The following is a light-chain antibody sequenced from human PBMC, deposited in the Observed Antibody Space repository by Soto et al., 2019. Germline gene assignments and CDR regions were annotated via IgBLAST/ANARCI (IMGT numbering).Light chain of an antibody. J-gene: IGKJ5*01. Sequence: DIQRTQSPSPLSASVGYIVTITCRASQSINSWLAWYQQKPGKAPKLLIYKASGLESGVPSRFSGSGSGTEFTLTISSLQPDDFATYYCQQYKSYSETFGQGTRLEIK. CDR3: QQYKSYSET. CDR2: KAS. CDR1: QSINSW. V-gene: IGKV1-5*03.